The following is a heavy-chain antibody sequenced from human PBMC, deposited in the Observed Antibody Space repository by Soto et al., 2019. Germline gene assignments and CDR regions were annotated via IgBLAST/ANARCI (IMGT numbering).Heavy chain of an antibody. J-gene: IGHJ4*02. CDR1: GFTFSSNV. CDR3: ATVGWSRGRLDY. Sequence: EVQLLESGGGLVQPGESLRLSCAVSGFTFSSNVMSWVRQVPGKGLEWVSVISGSGVSTYYADSVKGRFTISRDNSKSTLFLQINILRAEDTAVYYWATVGWSRGRLDYGGQGTLVTVSS. V-gene: IGHV3-23*01. D-gene: IGHD6-19*01. CDR2: ISGSGVST.